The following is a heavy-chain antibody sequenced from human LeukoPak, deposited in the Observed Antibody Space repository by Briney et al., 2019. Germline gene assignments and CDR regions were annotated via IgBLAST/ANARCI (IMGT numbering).Heavy chain of an antibody. Sequence: SETLSLTCTVSGGSISSYYWSWIRQPSGKGLEWIGYIYYSGSTNYNPSLKSRVTISVDTSKNQFSLKLSSVTAADTAVYYCARPVVRGVTRFDYWGQGTLVTVSS. V-gene: IGHV4-59*08. CDR3: ARPVVRGVTRFDY. CDR2: IYYSGST. CDR1: GGSISSYY. J-gene: IGHJ4*02. D-gene: IGHD3-10*01.